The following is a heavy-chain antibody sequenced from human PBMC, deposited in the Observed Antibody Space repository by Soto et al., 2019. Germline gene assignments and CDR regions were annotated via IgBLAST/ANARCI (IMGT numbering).Heavy chain of an antibody. V-gene: IGHV4-59*01. CDR1: GGSISSYY. J-gene: IGHJ1*01. CDR3: ARDRGCGWPSGGEYFQH. CDR2: IYYSGST. D-gene: IGHD6-19*01. Sequence: QVQLQESGPGLVKPSETLSLTCTVSGGSISSYYWSWIRQPPGKGLEWIGYIYYSGSTNYNPSLKSRVTISVDTSKNQFSLKLSSVTAADTAVYYCARDRGCGWPSGGEYFQHWGQGTLVTVSS.